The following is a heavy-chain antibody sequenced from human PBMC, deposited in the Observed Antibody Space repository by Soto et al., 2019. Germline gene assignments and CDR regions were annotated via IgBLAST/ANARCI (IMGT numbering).Heavy chain of an antibody. D-gene: IGHD3-10*01. V-gene: IGHV4-4*07. CDR1: VGPLVGNS. Sequence: PSEPRPSPCTVLVGPLVGNSGRCIRNPAGKDLKWIGRIYTSGSTNYNPSLKSRVTMSVDTSKNQFSLKLSSVTAADTAVYYCARDLNGWQPGGGYYYYYGMDVWGQGTTVTVSS. CDR2: IYTSGST. J-gene: IGHJ6*02. CDR3: ARDLNGWQPGGGYYYYYGMDV.